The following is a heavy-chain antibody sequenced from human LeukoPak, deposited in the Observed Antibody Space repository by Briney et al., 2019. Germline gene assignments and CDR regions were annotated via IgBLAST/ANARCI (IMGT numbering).Heavy chain of an antibody. Sequence: ASVKVSCKASGYTFTGYYMHWVRQAPGQGLEWMGWINPNSGGTNYAQKFQGRVTMTRDTSISTAYMELSRLRSDDTAVYYCAIVPVVPGAKNYYYYGMDVWGQGTTVTVSS. V-gene: IGHV1-2*02. CDR2: INPNSGGT. CDR3: AIVPVVPGAKNYYYYGMDV. CDR1: GYTFTGYY. D-gene: IGHD2-2*01. J-gene: IGHJ6*02.